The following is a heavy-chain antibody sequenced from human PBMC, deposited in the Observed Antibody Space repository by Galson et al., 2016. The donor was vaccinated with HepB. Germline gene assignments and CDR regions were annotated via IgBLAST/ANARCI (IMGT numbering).Heavy chain of an antibody. CDR1: GASISGYY. D-gene: IGHD6-19*01. Sequence: SETLSLTCTVSGASISGYYLSWIRQPPGKGLEWIGYIYYSGRTNYNPSLKSRVTISVDTSKNQFSLKLSSATAADPAVYSCARDDSGGWYGFHYGMDVWGQGTTVTVSS. CDR2: IYYSGRT. V-gene: IGHV4-59*01. J-gene: IGHJ6*02. CDR3: ARDDSGGWYGFHYGMDV.